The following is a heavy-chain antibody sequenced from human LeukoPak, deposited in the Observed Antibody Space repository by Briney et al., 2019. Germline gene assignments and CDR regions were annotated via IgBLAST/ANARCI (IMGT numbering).Heavy chain of an antibody. D-gene: IGHD2-21*02. CDR3: ARSAYCGGDCYHFDY. CDR2: IDWDDDK. CDR1: GFSLSTSGLR. J-gene: IGHJ4*02. Sequence: SGPTLVNPTQTLTLTCTFSGFSLSTSGLRVSWIRQPQGKALEWLARIDWDDDKFYSTSLKTRLTISKDTSKNQVVLTMTNMDPVDTATYYCARSAYCGGDCYHFDYWGQGTLVTVSS. V-gene: IGHV2-70*04.